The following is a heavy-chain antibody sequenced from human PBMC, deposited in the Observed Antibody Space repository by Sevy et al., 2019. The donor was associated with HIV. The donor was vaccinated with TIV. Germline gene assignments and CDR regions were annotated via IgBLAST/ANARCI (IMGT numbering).Heavy chain of an antibody. CDR1: GFTFSTYD. V-gene: IGHV3-13*01. CDR3: ARACTAAGYKSGPIDAFDV. CDR2: IGTLLDT. J-gene: IGHJ3*01. D-gene: IGHD6-13*01. Sequence: EGSLRLSCAASGFTFSTYDMHWVRQVAGEGLEWVSGIGTLLDTYYAASVKGRIIISRDNAKNSLFLQMNSLRAGDTAIYYCARACTAAGYKSGPIDAFDVWGQGTVVTVSS.